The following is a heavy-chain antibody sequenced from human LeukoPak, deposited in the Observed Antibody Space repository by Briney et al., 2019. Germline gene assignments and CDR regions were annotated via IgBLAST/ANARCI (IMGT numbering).Heavy chain of an antibody. Sequence: SETLSLTCGVSGYSISSHYWGWIRQPPGKGLEWIGTIYHSGITYYNPSLKSRVTISVDTSKNQFSLKLSSVTAADTAVYYCARTVVAATNWFDPWAREPRSPSPQ. J-gene: IGHJ5*02. V-gene: IGHV4-38-2*01. CDR2: IYHSGIT. D-gene: IGHD2-15*01. CDR1: GYSISSHY. CDR3: ARTVVAATNWFDP.